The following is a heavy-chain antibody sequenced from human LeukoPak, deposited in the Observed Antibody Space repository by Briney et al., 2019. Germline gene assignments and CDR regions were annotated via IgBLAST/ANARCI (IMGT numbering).Heavy chain of an antibody. V-gene: IGHV4-4*07. CDR3: ARARYSSSWYHWYMDV. CDR2: IYTSGST. J-gene: IGHJ6*03. CDR1: GGSISSYY. D-gene: IGHD6-13*01. Sequence: SETLSLTCTVSGGSISSYYWSWIRQPAGKGLEWIGRIYTSGSTNYNPSLKSRVTMSVDTSKNQFSLKLSSVTAADTAVYYCARARYSSSWYHWYMDVWGKGTTVTVSS.